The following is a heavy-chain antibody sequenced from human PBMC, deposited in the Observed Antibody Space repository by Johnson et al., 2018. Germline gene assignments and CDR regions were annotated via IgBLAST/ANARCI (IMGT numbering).Heavy chain of an antibody. CDR1: GFTFSSYG. CDR2: ISYDGSNK. D-gene: IGHD2-15*01. V-gene: IGHV3-30*18. J-gene: IGHJ1*01. CDR3: AKDIDHLGGGSRYGHFQH. Sequence: QVQLVESGGGVVQPGRSLRLSCAASGFTFSSYGMHWVRQAPGKGLEWVAVISYDGSNKYYADSVKGRVTISRDNSKNTLNLQMNSLRAEDTALYYCAKDIDHLGGGSRYGHFQHWGQGTLVTVSS.